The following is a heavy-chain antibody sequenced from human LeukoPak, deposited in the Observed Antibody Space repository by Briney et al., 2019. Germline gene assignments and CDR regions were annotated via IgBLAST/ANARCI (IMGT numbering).Heavy chain of an antibody. D-gene: IGHD3-22*01. J-gene: IGHJ3*02. CDR3: ARADMIVVSRATYAFDI. CDR1: GGTFSSYA. Sequence: SVKVSCKASGGTFSSYAISWVRQAPGQGLEWMGGIIPIFGTANYAQKFQGRVTITADESTSTAYMELSSLRSEDTAVYYCARADMIVVSRATYAFDIWGQGTMVTVSS. CDR2: IIPIFGTA. V-gene: IGHV1-69*13.